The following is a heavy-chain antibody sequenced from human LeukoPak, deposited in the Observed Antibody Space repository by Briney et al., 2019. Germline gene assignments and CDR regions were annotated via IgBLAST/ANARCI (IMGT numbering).Heavy chain of an antibody. CDR1: GYTVATYG. Sequence: ASVKVSCKASGYTVATYGFCWVRQAPGHGLEWMGWISANSGKTDYAQKFQGRVTMTTDTSTTTAYMELRSLRPDDTALYSCAKVAGDRMDHWGQGTLLTVSS. V-gene: IGHV1-18*01. CDR2: ISANSGKT. D-gene: IGHD6-13*01. J-gene: IGHJ4*02. CDR3: AKVAGDRMDH.